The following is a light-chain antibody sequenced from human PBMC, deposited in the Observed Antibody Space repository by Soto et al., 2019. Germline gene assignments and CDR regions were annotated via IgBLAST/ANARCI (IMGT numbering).Light chain of an antibody. Sequence: EIVLTQSPGTLSLSPGERATLSCRASQSVSSSYLAWYQQKPGQAPRLLIYGASSRATGIPDRFSGSGSGTDFTLTISRLEPEAVAVYYCQQYCGSPLTFGGGTKVEIK. CDR2: GAS. CDR3: QQYCGSPLT. J-gene: IGKJ4*01. CDR1: QSVSSSY. V-gene: IGKV3-20*01.